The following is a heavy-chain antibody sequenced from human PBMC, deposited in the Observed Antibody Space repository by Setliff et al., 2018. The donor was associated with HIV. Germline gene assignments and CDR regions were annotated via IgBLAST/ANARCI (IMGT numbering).Heavy chain of an antibody. D-gene: IGHD1-26*01. CDR2: IYYSGNT. CDR3: ARHRDGGTYPLDY. Sequence: SETLSLTCTVSGGSITGYYWRWIRQPPGKGLEWIGWIYYSGNTRYNPSLKSLVTISLDTSKNRSSLQLTTVTAAATAVYYCARHRDGGTYPLDYWGQGTLVTVSS. CDR1: GGSITGYY. V-gene: IGHV4-59*08. J-gene: IGHJ4*02.